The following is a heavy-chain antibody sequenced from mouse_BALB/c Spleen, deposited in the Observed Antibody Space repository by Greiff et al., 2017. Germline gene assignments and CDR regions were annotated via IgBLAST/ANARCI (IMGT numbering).Heavy chain of an antibody. D-gene: IGHD3-1*01. Sequence: VQLQQSGAELVRPGTSVKVSCKASGYAFTNYLIEWVKQRPGQGLEWIGVINPGSGGTNYNEKFKGKATLTADKSSSTAYMQLSSLTSDDSAVYFCARFGGIYFDYWGQGTTLTVSS. J-gene: IGHJ2*01. CDR3: ARFGGIYFDY. V-gene: IGHV1-54*01. CDR1: GYAFTNYL. CDR2: INPGSGGT.